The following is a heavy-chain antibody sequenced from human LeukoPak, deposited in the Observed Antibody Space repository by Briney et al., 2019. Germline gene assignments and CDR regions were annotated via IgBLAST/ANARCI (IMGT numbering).Heavy chain of an antibody. J-gene: IGHJ6*02. CDR2: ISYDGSNE. V-gene: IGHV3-30*18. D-gene: IGHD5-12*01. Sequence: PGGSLRLSCAASGFTFSYYGMHWVRQAPGKGLEWVVVISYDGSNEYYADSVEGRFTISRDNSKNTLYLQMNSLRAEDTAVYYCAKAYGGYESHYYYYGMDVWGQGTTVTVSS. CDR1: GFTFSYYG. CDR3: AKAYGGYESHYYYYGMDV.